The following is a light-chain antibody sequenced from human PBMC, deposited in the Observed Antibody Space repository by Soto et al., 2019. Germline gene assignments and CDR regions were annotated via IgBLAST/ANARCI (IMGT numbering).Light chain of an antibody. Sequence: HSALAQPASVSGSPGQSITISCTGISSDVGAYNYVSWYQQHPGKAPKLIIFDVSNRPSGVSNRFSGSKSGDTASLTISGLQAEDEADYFCKSYTTGSTYVFGNGTKVTV. J-gene: IGLJ1*01. V-gene: IGLV2-14*01. CDR2: DVS. CDR3: KSYTTGSTYV. CDR1: SSDVGAYNY.